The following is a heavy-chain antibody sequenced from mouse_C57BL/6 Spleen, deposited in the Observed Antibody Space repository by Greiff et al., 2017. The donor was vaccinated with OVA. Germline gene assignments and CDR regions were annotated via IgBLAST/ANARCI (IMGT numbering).Heavy chain of an antibody. CDR1: GFSFTSYG. V-gene: IGHV2-3*01. Sequence: VMLVESGPGLVAPSQSLSITCTVSGFSFTSYGVSWVRQPPGKGLEWLGVIWGDGSTNYYSAIISRLSISKDNSKSHVFLKLNMLQTDDTAAYYCAKGGSYSYCSSGYYFGYWGQGTTLTVSS. CDR2: IWGDGST. J-gene: IGHJ2*01. D-gene: IGHD1-1*01. CDR3: AKGGSYSYCSSGYYFGY.